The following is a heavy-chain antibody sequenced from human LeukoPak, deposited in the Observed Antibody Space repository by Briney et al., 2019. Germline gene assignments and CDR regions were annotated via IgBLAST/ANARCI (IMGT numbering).Heavy chain of an antibody. V-gene: IGHV4-59*01. Sequence: SETLSLTCTVSGGSISSYYWSWIRQPPGKGLEWIGYIYYSGSTNYNPSLKSRVTISVDTSKNQFSLKPSSVTAADTAVYYCARGTRGSGGYYFAYWGQGTLVTVSS. D-gene: IGHD3-10*01. CDR3: ARGTRGSGGYYFAY. CDR1: GGSISSYY. J-gene: IGHJ4*02. CDR2: IYYSGST.